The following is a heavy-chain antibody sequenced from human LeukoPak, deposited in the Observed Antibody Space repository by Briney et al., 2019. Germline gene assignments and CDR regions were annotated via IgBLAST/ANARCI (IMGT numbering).Heavy chain of an antibody. CDR3: ARRTNGDYGTNYFDY. Sequence: SETLSLTCAVYGGSFSGYYWSWIRQPPGKGLEWIGEINHSGSTNYNPSLKSRVTISVDTSKNQFSLKLSSVTAADTAVYYCARRTNGDYGTNYFDYWGQGTLVTVSS. CDR1: GGSFSGYY. CDR2: INHSGST. V-gene: IGHV4-34*01. J-gene: IGHJ4*02. D-gene: IGHD4-17*01.